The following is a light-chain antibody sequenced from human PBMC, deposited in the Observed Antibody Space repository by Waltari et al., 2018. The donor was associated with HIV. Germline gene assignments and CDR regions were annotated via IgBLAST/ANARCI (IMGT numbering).Light chain of an antibody. V-gene: IGLV2-8*01. CDR3: VSYTEKDTFLL. Sequence: QSVLTHPPSASGSPGQSVAISCTASSNDLGTYNFVPSYHHHPGKAPKLLIYDVTRRPPGIPDRFSGTKSGYTASLTVSDLQVEDEADYYCVSYTEKDTFLLFGGGTKLAV. CDR2: DVT. J-gene: IGLJ2*01. CDR1: SNDLGTYNF.